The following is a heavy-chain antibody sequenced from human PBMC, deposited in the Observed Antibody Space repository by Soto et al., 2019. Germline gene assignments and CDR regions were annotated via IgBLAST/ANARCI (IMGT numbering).Heavy chain of an antibody. CDR3: ARSLFRVGATPRCAYYYYYGMDV. V-gene: IGHV5-51*01. D-gene: IGHD1-26*01. CDR2: IYPGDSDT. Sequence: GESLKISCKGSGYSFTSYWIGWVRQMPGKGLEWMGIIYPGDSDTRYSPSFQGQVTISADKSISTAYLQWSSLKASDTAMYYCARSLFRVGATPRCAYYYYYGMDVWGQGTTVTVSS. CDR1: GYSFTSYW. J-gene: IGHJ6*02.